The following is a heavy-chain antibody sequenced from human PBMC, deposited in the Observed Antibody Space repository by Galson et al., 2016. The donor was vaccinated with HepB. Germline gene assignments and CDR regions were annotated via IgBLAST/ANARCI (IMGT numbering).Heavy chain of an antibody. D-gene: IGHD3-10*01. CDR3: GRYGRGPGSGPGFDP. Sequence: SETLSLTCTVSGDSIRKSYWTWIRQPPGKRLEWIGYIYYNGSTNYNPSRKSRITISVDTSKNQFSLKLTSVTAAVTAVYYCGRYGRGPGSGPGFDPWGQGVLVTVSS. CDR2: IYYNGST. V-gene: IGHV4-59*12. J-gene: IGHJ5*02. CDR1: GDSIRKSY.